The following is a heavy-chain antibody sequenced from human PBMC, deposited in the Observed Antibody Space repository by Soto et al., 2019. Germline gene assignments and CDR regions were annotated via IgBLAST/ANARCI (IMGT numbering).Heavy chain of an antibody. V-gene: IGHV3-23*01. CDR3: AKFPVYYSPVTSGSRYFDY. Sequence: VQLLESWGGLAQPGGSLRLSCAASGFTFSSYAMSWVRQAPGTGLAWVSSISGSGGSRDHSDSVKGRFTISRDNSKNTLYLQMNSLRAEDTAVYYCAKFPVYYSPVTSGSRYFDYWGQGPLVTVSS. CDR1: GFTFSSYA. CDR2: ISGSGGSR. J-gene: IGHJ4*02. D-gene: IGHD3-10*01.